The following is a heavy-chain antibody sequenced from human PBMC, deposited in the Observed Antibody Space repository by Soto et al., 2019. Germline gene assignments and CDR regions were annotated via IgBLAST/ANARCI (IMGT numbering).Heavy chain of an antibody. CDR1: GLIFSGHG. D-gene: IGHD1-26*01. V-gene: IGHV3-33*01. J-gene: IGHJ4*02. CDR2: IRYDGSNI. Sequence: GGSLRLSCAASGLIFSGHGTHWVRQAPGKGLQWVAVIRYDGSNIYYADSVKGRFTISRDNSQNTLYLQMNSLRAEDTAVYYCARDGVGATTFFGYFDYWGQGALVTVSS. CDR3: ARDGVGATTFFGYFDY.